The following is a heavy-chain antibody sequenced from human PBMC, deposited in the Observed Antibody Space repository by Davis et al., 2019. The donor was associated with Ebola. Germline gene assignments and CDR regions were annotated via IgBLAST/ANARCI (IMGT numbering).Heavy chain of an antibody. CDR2: IYHSESS. CDR1: GGSISSGGYY. D-gene: IGHD3-3*01. V-gene: IGHV4-61*03. J-gene: IGHJ4*02. CDR3: ARVEWSGPFDY. Sequence: SETLSLTCTVSGGSISSGGYYWSWIRQPPGKGLAWIGYIYHSESSNYNPSLKSRVTISVDTSKNHFSLKLSSVTAADTAVYYCARVEWSGPFDYWGQGGLVTVSS.